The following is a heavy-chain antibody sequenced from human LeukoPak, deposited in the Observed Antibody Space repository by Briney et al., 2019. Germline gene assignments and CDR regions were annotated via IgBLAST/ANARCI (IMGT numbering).Heavy chain of an antibody. CDR1: GFTFSSYR. CDR2: ISSSSGYI. V-gene: IGHV3-21*01. Sequence: GGSLRLSCAASGFTFSSYRMNWVRQAPGKGLEWVSYISSSSGYIYYADSVKGRFTISRDNAKNSLYLQMNSLRAEDTAVYYCARGVELTGYSDYWGRGTLVTVSS. J-gene: IGHJ4*02. CDR3: ARGVELTGYSDY. D-gene: IGHD3-9*01.